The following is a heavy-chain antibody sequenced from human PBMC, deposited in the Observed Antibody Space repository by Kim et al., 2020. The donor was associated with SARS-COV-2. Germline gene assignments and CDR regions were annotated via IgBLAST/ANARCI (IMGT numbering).Heavy chain of an antibody. J-gene: IGHJ6*02. Sequence: AKGRFTISRDDLKNTAYLQMNGLKTEDTAVYYCTRHEGDDGDYGQHGMDVWGQGTTVTVSS. CDR3: TRHEGDDGDYGQHGMDV. D-gene: IGHD4-17*01. V-gene: IGHV3-73*01.